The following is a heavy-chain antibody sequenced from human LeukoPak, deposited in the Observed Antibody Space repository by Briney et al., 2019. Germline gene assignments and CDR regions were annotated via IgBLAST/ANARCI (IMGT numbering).Heavy chain of an antibody. J-gene: IGHJ4*02. CDR1: GFTFSSYA. D-gene: IGHD1-26*01. Sequence: GGSLRLSCAASGFTFSSYAMSWVRQAPGKGLEWVSYISSSGSTIYYADSVKGRFTISRDNAKNSLYLQMNSLRAEDTAVYYCARMMPWEPLDYWGQGTLVTVSS. CDR3: ARMMPWEPLDY. CDR2: ISSSGSTI. V-gene: IGHV3-48*04.